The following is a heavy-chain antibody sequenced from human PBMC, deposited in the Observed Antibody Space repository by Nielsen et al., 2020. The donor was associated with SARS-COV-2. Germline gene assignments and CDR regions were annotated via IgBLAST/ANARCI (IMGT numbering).Heavy chain of an antibody. CDR3: AKDERLYSGSYPDY. D-gene: IGHD1-26*01. Sequence: GESLKISCAASGFTFSSYGMHWVRQAPGKGLEWVAVIWYDGSNKYYADSVKGRFTISRDNSKNTLYLQMNSLRAEDTAVYYCAKDERLYSGSYPDYWGQGTLVTVSS. J-gene: IGHJ4*02. CDR1: GFTFSSYG. CDR2: IWYDGSNK. V-gene: IGHV3-30*02.